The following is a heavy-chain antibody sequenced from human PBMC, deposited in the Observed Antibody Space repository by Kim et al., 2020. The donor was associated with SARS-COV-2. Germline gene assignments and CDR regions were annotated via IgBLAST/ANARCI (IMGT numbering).Heavy chain of an antibody. Sequence: GGSLRLSCAASGFTFDDYAMHWVRQAPGKGLEWVSLISGDGGSTYYADSVKGRFTISRDNSKNSLYLQMNSLRTEDTALYCCAKHLYDSSGYYYSGVDYWGQGTLVTVSS. CDR3: AKHLYDSSGYYYSGVDY. CDR1: GFTFDDYA. J-gene: IGHJ4*02. V-gene: IGHV3-43*02. D-gene: IGHD3-22*01. CDR2: ISGDGGST.